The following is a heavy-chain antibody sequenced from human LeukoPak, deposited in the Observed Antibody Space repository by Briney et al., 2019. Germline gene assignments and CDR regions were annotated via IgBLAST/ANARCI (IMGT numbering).Heavy chain of an antibody. J-gene: IGHJ4*02. CDR2: ISAYNGNT. V-gene: IGHV1-18*01. Sequence: ASVKVSCKASGYTFTSYGISWVRQAPGQGLEWMGWISAYNGNTNYAQKLQGRVTMTTDTSTSTAYMELRSLRSDDTAVYYCARDHLYYYGSGSSSAGDYWGQGTLVTVSS. CDR1: GYTFTSYG. CDR3: ARDHLYYYGSGSSSAGDY. D-gene: IGHD3-10*01.